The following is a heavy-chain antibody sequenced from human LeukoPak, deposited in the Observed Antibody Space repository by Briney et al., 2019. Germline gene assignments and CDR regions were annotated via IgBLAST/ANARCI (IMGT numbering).Heavy chain of an antibody. CDR3: ARVRRDGYIQLDY. Sequence: PSETLSLTCTVSGGSISSYYWSWIRQPPGKGLEWIGYIYYSGSTNYNPPLKSRVTISVDTSKNQFSLKLSSVTAADTAVYYCARVRRDGYIQLDYWGQGTLVTVSS. V-gene: IGHV4-59*01. CDR2: IYYSGST. D-gene: IGHD5-24*01. CDR1: GGSISSYY. J-gene: IGHJ4*02.